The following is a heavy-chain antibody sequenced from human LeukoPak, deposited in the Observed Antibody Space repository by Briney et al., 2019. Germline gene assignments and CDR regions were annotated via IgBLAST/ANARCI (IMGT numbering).Heavy chain of an antibody. V-gene: IGHV4-34*01. CDR3: ARGPGRVTRLLRREYLDL. Sequence: PETLSLTCAVYGVPFSGYYWSWIRQPPGKGLEWIVEINNSGSTNYNPSLKSRVTISVDTSKNQFSLQLSSVTAAYTAVYYCARGPGRVTRLLRREYLDLLGRGTLVTVSS. CDR2: INNSGST. CDR1: GVPFSGYY. J-gene: IGHJ2*01. D-gene: IGHD4-11*01.